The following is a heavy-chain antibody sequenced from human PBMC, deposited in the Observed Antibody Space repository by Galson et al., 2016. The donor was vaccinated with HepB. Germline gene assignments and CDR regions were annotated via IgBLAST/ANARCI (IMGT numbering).Heavy chain of an antibody. CDR2: IYRGGST. Sequence: SLRLSCAASGFTVSSNYINWVRRAPGKGLEWVSVIYRGGSTYYADSVKGRFTISRDNSKNTLYLQMNSLRAEDTAVYYCAREQVRYYYGSGNGMDVWGQGTAVTVSS. CDR3: AREQVRYYYGSGNGMDV. D-gene: IGHD3-10*01. J-gene: IGHJ6*02. V-gene: IGHV3-66*01. CDR1: GFTVSSNY.